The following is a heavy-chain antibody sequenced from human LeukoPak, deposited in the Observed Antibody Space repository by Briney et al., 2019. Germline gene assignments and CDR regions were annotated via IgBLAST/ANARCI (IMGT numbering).Heavy chain of an antibody. J-gene: IGHJ5*02. CDR2: INHSGST. V-gene: IGHV4-34*01. Sequence: SETLSLTCAVYGGSFSGYYWSWIRQPPGKGLEWIGEINHSGSTNYNPSLKSRVTISVDTSKNQFSLKLSSVTAADTAVYYCARGAGYSSSWYNGGWFDPWGQGTLVTVSS. D-gene: IGHD6-13*01. CDR1: GGSFSGYY. CDR3: ARGAGYSSSWYNGGWFDP.